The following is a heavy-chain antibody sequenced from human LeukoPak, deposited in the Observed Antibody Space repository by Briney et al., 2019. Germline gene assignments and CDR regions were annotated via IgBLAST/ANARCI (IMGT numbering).Heavy chain of an antibody. V-gene: IGHV4-34*01. Sequence: PGGSLRLSCAASGFTVSSNYMSWIRQPPGKGLEWIGEINHSGSTNYNPSLKSRVTISVDTSKNQFSLKLSSVTAADTAVYYCARELGTYYDFWSGYPPGIYYYYYMDVWGKGTTVTVSS. D-gene: IGHD3-3*01. J-gene: IGHJ6*03. CDR1: GFTVSSNY. CDR2: INHSGST. CDR3: ARELGTYYDFWSGYPPGIYYYYYMDV.